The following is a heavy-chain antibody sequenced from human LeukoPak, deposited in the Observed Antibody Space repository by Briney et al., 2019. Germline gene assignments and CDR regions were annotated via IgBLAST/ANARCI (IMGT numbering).Heavy chain of an antibody. V-gene: IGHV3-66*02. D-gene: IGHD3-3*01. CDR3: AREPSFGVVIM. CDR1: GFTVSSNY. J-gene: IGHJ4*02. Sequence: GGSLRLSCAASGFTVSSNYMSWVRQAPGKGLEWVSVIYSGGSTYYADSVKGRFTISRDNSKNTLYLQMNNLRAEDTAVYYCAREPSFGVVIMGGQGTLVTVSS. CDR2: IYSGGST.